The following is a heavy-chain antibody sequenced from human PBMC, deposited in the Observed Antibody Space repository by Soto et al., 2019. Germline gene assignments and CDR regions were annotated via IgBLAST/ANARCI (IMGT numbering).Heavy chain of an antibody. CDR3: ASGRLVSRYFGLDV. Sequence: QVQLQESGPGLVKPSETLSLTCTVSGGSMNDYYWSWIRQPAGKGLEWIGRIFTSGNTNYNPSLRRRLTVSVDTSKNQVSLWLTFVTAADTAVYYRASGRLVSRYFGLDVWGQGNTVAVSS. CDR1: GGSMNDYY. V-gene: IGHV4-4*07. CDR2: IFTSGNT. J-gene: IGHJ6*02. D-gene: IGHD6-6*01.